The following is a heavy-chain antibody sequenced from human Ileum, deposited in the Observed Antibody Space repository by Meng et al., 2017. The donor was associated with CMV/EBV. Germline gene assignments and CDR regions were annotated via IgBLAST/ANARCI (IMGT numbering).Heavy chain of an antibody. J-gene: IGHJ4*02. CDR1: GFTFSSYS. D-gene: IGHD1-26*01. V-gene: IGHV3-21*01. Sequence: LSCAASGFTFSSYSVSWVRKAPGKGLEWVSSISSSSSYIYYADSVKGRFTISRDNAKNSLYLQMNSLRAEDTAVYYCARGGRELLHWGQGTLVTVSS. CDR2: ISSSSSYI. CDR3: ARGGRELLH.